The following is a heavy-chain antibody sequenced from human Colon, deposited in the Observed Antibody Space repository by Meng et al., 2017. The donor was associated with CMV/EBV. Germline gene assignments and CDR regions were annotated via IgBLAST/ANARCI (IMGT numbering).Heavy chain of an antibody. Sequence: GGSLRLSCAASGFTFSSYSMNWVRQAPGKGLERVSSISSSSSYIYYADSVKGRFTISRDNAKNSLYLQMNSLRAEDTAVYYCARDAFYSNYGDWYYYYYGMDVWGQGTTVTVSS. J-gene: IGHJ6*02. CDR1: GFTFSSYS. CDR2: ISSSSSYI. D-gene: IGHD4-11*01. V-gene: IGHV3-21*01. CDR3: ARDAFYSNYGDWYYYYYGMDV.